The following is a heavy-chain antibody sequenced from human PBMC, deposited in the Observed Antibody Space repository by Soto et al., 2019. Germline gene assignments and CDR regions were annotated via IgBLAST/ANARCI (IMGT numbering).Heavy chain of an antibody. CDR1: GATFSSYA. D-gene: IGHD6-13*01. CDR3: ARDRGISMNAFDI. CDR2: IIPIFGTA. J-gene: IGHJ3*02. Sequence: QVQLVQSGAEVKKPGSSVKVSCKASGATFSSYAISWVRQAPGQGLEWMGVIIPIFGTANYAQKFQGGVRVTADDSTSTAYMELSSVRSEETAVYYCARDRGISMNAFDIWGQGTMVRVSS. V-gene: IGHV1-69*01.